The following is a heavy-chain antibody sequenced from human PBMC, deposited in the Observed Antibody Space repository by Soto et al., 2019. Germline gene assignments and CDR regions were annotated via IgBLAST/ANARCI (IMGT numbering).Heavy chain of an antibody. CDR1: GFTFSSYA. V-gene: IGHV3-23*01. CDR2: ISGSGGST. D-gene: IGHD4-17*01. J-gene: IGHJ3*02. Sequence: PGGSLRLSCAASGFTFSSYAMSWVRQAPGKGLEWVSAISGSGGSTYYADSVKGRFTISRDNSKNTLYLQMNSLRAEDTAVYYCAKVGAYGDYGALAFDIWGQGTMVTVSS. CDR3: AKVGAYGDYGALAFDI.